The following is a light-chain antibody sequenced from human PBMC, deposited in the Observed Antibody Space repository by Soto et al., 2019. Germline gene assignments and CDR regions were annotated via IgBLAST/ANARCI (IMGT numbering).Light chain of an antibody. V-gene: IGKV3-11*01. Sequence: EIVLTQSPATLSLSPGERATLSCRASGSVNNYLAWYQQKPGQAPRLLITDASNRATGIPARFSGSGSGTDFTLTISSLEPEDFAFYYCHHRSEWPVSFGQGTRLESK. J-gene: IGKJ5*01. CDR3: HHRSEWPVS. CDR2: DAS. CDR1: GSVNNY.